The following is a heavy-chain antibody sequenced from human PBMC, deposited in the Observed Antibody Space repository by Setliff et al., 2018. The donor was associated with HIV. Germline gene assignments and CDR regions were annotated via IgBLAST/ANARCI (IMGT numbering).Heavy chain of an antibody. Sequence: ASVKVSCKASGYTFINYHITWVRQAPGQGLEWVGSISASSVNTNYTQGRVTMTTDTSTSTAYMELRSLRSADSAVYSCARVPVSNYYYYMDVWGNGTTVTVSS. J-gene: IGHJ6*03. V-gene: IGHV1-18*01. CDR3: ARVPVSNYYYYMDV. CDR2: ISASSVNT. CDR1: GYTFINYH.